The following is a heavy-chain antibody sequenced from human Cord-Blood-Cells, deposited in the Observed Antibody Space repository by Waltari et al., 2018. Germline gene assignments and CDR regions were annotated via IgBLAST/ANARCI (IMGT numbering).Heavy chain of an antibody. Sequence: QVQLVQSGAEVKKPGASVKVSCKASGYTFTRSAMPWLRQAPGQRLEWMGWINAGNGNTKYSQKFQGRVTITRDTSASTAYMELSSLRSEDTAVYYCARDPTYGDYYYGMDVWGQGTTVTVSS. CDR2: INAGNGNT. CDR3: ARDPTYGDYYYGMDV. CDR1: GYTFTRSA. D-gene: IGHD4-17*01. J-gene: IGHJ6*02. V-gene: IGHV1-3*01.